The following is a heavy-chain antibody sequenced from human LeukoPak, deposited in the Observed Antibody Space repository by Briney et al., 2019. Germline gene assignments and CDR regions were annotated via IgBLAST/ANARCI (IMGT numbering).Heavy chain of an antibody. J-gene: IGHJ4*02. D-gene: IGHD6-6*01. Sequence: SETLSLTCAVYGESFSGYYWSWIRQPPGKGLEWIGEISYSGGASYNPSLKSRVIISADTSKNQFSLSLRSVTAADTAVCFCARQGPRLWGFLDYWGQGALVAVSS. V-gene: IGHV4-34*01. CDR1: GESFSGYY. CDR2: ISYSGGA. CDR3: ARQGPRLWGFLDY.